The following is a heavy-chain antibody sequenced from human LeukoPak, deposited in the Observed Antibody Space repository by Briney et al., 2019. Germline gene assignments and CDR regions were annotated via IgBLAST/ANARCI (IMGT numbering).Heavy chain of an antibody. V-gene: IGHV3-53*01. CDR3: AKGGTGTTYHYGMDV. CDR2: TYSGGST. D-gene: IGHD1-7*01. Sequence: GGSLRLSCAASGFAVSSNYMSWVRQTPGKGLEWVSITYSGGSTYYADSVKGRFTISRDNSKNTLYLQMSSLTADDTALYYCAKGGTGTTYHYGMDVWGQGTTVTVSS. J-gene: IGHJ6*02. CDR1: GFAVSSNY.